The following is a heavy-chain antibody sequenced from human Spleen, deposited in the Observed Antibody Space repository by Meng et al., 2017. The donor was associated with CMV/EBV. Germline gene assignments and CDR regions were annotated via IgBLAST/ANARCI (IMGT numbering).Heavy chain of an antibody. CDR2: ISSSSAYR. CDR1: GFTFSSYA. V-gene: IGHV3-21*01. CDR3: ARDPGNYDFWSGYFDY. Sequence: GESLKISCAASGFTFSSYAMSWVRQAPGKGLEWVSSISSSSAYRHYADSVKGRFTISRDNAKNSLYLQMNSLRAEDTAVYYCARDPGNYDFWSGYFDYWGQGTLVTVSS. J-gene: IGHJ4*02. D-gene: IGHD3-3*01.